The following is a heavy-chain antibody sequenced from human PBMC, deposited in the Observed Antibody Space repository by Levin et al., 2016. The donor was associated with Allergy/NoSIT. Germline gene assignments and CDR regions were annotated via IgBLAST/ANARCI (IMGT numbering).Heavy chain of an antibody. CDR2: ISGSGGST. J-gene: IGHJ4*02. Sequence: WIRQPPGKGLEWVSAISGSGGSTYYADSVKGRFTISRDNSKNTLYLQMNSLRAEDTAVYYCAKSMVDIVATGAGDYWGQGTLVTVSS. D-gene: IGHD5-12*01. CDR3: AKSMVDIVATGAGDY. V-gene: IGHV3-23*01.